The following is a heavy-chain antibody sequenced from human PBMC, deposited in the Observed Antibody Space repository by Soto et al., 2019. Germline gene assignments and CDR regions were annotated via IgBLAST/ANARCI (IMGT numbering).Heavy chain of an antibody. CDR1: GASISGSYYY. CDR2: VFYTGFT. J-gene: IGHJ4*02. D-gene: IGHD1-20*01. V-gene: IGHV4-39*01. CDR3: ATSQKGYNWNYFDH. Sequence: PSETLSLTCAVSGASISGSYYYWAWLRQSPGKGPEWIGSVFYTGFTSYNPSLESRVSVSVDTSKCQFSLKLSAVTAADTAVYYCATSQKGYNWNYFDHWGQGALVTVSS.